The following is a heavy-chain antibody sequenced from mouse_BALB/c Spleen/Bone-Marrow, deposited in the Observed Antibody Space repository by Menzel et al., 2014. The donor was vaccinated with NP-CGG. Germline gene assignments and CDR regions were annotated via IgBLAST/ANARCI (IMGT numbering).Heavy chain of an antibody. Sequence: VQLQQSGPELVKPGASVKISCKASGYSFTGYFMNWVMQSHGKSLEWIGRINPYNGDTFYNQKFKGKATLTEDKSSSTAHMELRSLASEDSAVYYCARSGYYGSSYFDYWGQGTTLTVSS. D-gene: IGHD1-1*01. CDR3: ARSGYYGSSYFDY. CDR2: INPYNGDT. J-gene: IGHJ2*01. V-gene: IGHV1-20*02. CDR1: GYSFTGYF.